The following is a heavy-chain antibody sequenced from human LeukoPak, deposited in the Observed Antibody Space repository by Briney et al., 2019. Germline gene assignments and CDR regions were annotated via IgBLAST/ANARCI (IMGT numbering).Heavy chain of an antibody. J-gene: IGHJ6*02. Sequence: GGSLRLSCTASGFTFGDHAMSWVRQAPGKGLEWVGFIRSKGYGGTTECAASVKGRFTISRDDSKGIAYLQMNSLKIEDTAVYYCTRGPTQQWLYYGMDVWGQGTTVIVSS. CDR3: TRGPTQQWLYYGMDV. CDR2: IRSKGYGGTT. CDR1: GFTFGDHA. V-gene: IGHV3-49*04. D-gene: IGHD5-18*01.